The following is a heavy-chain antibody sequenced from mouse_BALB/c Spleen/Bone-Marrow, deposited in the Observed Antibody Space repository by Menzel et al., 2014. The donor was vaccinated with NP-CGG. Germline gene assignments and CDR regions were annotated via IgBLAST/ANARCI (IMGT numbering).Heavy chain of an antibody. CDR3: TRYDYDWFAY. CDR1: GYAFTSYW. Sequence: QVQLQQSEAELVRPGASVKLSCKASGYAFTSYWINWVKQRPGQGLEWIGNIYPSDSYTNYNQKFKDKATLTVDKSSSTAYMQLSSPTSEDSTVYYCTRYDYDWFAYWGQGTLVTVSA. J-gene: IGHJ3*01. V-gene: IGHV1-69*02. CDR2: IYPSDSYT. D-gene: IGHD2-4*01.